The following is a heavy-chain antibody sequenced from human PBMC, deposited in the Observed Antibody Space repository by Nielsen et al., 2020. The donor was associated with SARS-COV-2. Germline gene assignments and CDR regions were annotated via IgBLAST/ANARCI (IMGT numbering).Heavy chain of an antibody. Sequence: WVRQAPGQGLEWMGGFDPEDGETIYAQKFQGRVTMTEDTSTDTAYMELSSLRSEDTAVYYCARARATIFGLVMSYGMDVWGQGTTVTVSS. CDR3: ARARATIFGLVMSYGMDV. J-gene: IGHJ6*02. D-gene: IGHD3/OR15-3a*01. V-gene: IGHV1-24*01. CDR2: FDPEDGET.